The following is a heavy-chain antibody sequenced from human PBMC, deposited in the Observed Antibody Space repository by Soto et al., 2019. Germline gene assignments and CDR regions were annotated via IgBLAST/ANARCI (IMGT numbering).Heavy chain of an antibody. CDR2: ISSSSIYI. J-gene: IGHJ6*02. D-gene: IGHD3-22*01. CDR3: ASSYDSSAFSFDNYYVMDV. CDR1: GLTFNKYT. Sequence: PGGSLRLSCAASGLTFNKYTMNWVRQAPGMGLEWVSSISSSSIYIYYADLVKGRFTISRDNAKNSLYLQMNSLSAEDTAVYYCASSYDSSAFSFDNYYVMDVWGQGTTVTVSS. V-gene: IGHV3-21*01.